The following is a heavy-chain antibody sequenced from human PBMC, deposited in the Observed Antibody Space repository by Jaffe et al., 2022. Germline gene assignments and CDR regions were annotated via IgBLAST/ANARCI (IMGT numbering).Heavy chain of an antibody. J-gene: IGHJ4*02. D-gene: IGHD3-3*01. CDR2: ISYDGSNK. V-gene: IGHV3-30*18. CDR1: GFTFSSYG. Sequence: QVQLVESGGGVVQPGRSLRLSCAASGFTFSSYGMHWVRQAPGKGLEWVAVISYDGSNKYYADSVKGRFTISRDNSKNTLYLQMNSLRAEDTAVYYCAKDGGIYVDFWSGDFDYWGQGTLVTVSS. CDR3: AKDGGIYVDFWSGDFDY.